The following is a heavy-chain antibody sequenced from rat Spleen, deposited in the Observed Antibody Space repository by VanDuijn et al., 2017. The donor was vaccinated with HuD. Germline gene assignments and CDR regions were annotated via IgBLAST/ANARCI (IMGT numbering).Heavy chain of an antibody. Sequence: EVQLVESGGALVQPGRSLKLSCAASGFTFSNYGMAWVRQAPTKGLEWVATINYDGSSTHYRDSVKGRFTISRDNAKSILYLQMNSLRSEDTATYYCTRENYYLDYWGQGVMVTVSS. V-gene: IGHV5-29*01. J-gene: IGHJ2*01. CDR3: TRENYYLDY. CDR2: INYDGSST. CDR1: GFTFSNYG. D-gene: IGHD4-2*01.